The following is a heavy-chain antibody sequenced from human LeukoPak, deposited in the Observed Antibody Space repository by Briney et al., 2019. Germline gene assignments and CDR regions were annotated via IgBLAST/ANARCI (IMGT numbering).Heavy chain of an antibody. CDR1: GYSISSGYY. CDR3: AREGSGNTLGY. CDR2: IYRTGST. D-gene: IGHD2-15*01. J-gene: IGHJ4*02. V-gene: IGHV4-38-2*02. Sequence: PSETLSLTCAVSGYSISSGYYWGWIRQPPQKGLEWIATIYRTGSTYYNPSLKNRVTISVDTSKNQFSLKLSSVTAADTAVYYCAREGSGNTLGYWGQGTLVTVSS.